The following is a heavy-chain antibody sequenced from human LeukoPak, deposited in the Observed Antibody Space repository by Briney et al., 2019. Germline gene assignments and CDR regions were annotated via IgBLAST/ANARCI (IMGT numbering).Heavy chain of an antibody. CDR1: GGSISSYY. V-gene: IGHV4-59*13. Sequence: SETLSLTCTVSGGSISSYYWSWIRQPPGKGLEWIGYIYYSGSTNYNPSLKSRVTISVDTSKNQFSLKLSSVTAADTAVYYCARVGEGLWLLPNDAFDIWGQGTMVTVSS. D-gene: IGHD3-22*01. CDR2: IYYSGST. CDR3: ARVGEGLWLLPNDAFDI. J-gene: IGHJ3*02.